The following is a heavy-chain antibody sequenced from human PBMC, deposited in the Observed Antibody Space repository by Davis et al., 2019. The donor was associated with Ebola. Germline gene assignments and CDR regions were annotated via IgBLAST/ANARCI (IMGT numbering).Heavy chain of an antibody. D-gene: IGHD3-10*01. V-gene: IGHV1-2*06. CDR1: GYTFTNYY. Sequence: AASVKVSCKASGYTFTNYYMHWVRQAPGQGLEWMGRINPGTGDTNYAQKFQGRVTLTRDTSISTAYMELNSLKSDDTAVYFWATRAGHTYGFRWGQGALVSVSS. CDR3: ATRAGHTYGFR. CDR2: INPGTGDT. J-gene: IGHJ4*02.